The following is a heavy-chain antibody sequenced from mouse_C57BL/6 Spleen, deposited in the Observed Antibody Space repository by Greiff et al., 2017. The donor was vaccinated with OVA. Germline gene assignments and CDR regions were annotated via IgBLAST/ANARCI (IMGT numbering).Heavy chain of an antibody. CDR1: GYTFTSYW. V-gene: IGHV1-61*01. CDR3: ARREDGYDGYSGWYFDV. J-gene: IGHJ1*03. D-gene: IGHD2-3*01. CDR2: IYPSDSET. Sequence: QVQLQQPGAELVRPGSSVKLSCKASGYTFTSYWMDWVKQRPGQGLEWIGNIYPSDSETHYNQKFKDKATLPVDKSSSTASMQLSSLTSEDSAVYYCARREDGYDGYSGWYFDVWGTGTTVTVSS.